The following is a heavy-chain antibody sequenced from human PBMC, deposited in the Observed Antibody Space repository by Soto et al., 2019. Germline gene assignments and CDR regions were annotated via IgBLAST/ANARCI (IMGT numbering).Heavy chain of an antibody. CDR1: GYSISSGSY. V-gene: IGHV4-38-2*02. Sequence: SETLSLTCTVSGYSISSGSYWGWIRQPPGKGPEWIASIYHGGTTSYNPSLKSRVTVSVDKSNNQFSLKLRSVTAADTAVYYCEKAHVMVVAGSNFDYWGHGTLVTVSS. D-gene: IGHD6-19*01. J-gene: IGHJ4*01. CDR2: IYHGGTT. CDR3: EKAHVMVVAGSNFDY.